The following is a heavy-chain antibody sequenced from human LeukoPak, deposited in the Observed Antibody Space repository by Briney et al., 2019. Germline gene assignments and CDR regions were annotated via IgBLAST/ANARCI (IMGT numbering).Heavy chain of an antibody. CDR1: GFTFSSFE. V-gene: IGHV3-48*03. CDR3: ARADYPDY. CDR2: ISTSGSTQ. D-gene: IGHD4/OR15-4a*01. Sequence: GGSLRLSCAASGFTFSSFEMNWVRQAPGRGLEWVSYISTSGSTQYYADSVKGRFTISRDNAKTSLFLQMNSLRAEETAVYYCARADYPDYWGQGTLVTVSS. J-gene: IGHJ4*02.